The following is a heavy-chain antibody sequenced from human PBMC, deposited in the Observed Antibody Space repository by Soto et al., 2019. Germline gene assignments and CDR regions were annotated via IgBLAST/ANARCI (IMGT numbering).Heavy chain of an antibody. CDR1: GFTFSSYG. Sequence: QVKLVESGGGVVQPGRSLRLSCAASGFTFSSYGMHWVRQAPGKGLEWVTVIWYDGSTKYYADSVKGRFTISRDNSKNTLYLQMNSLRAEDTAVYYCARRGSYYGSVNSYWYFDLWGRGTLVTVSS. D-gene: IGHD3-10*01. CDR2: IWYDGSTK. CDR3: ARRGSYYGSVNSYWYFDL. V-gene: IGHV3-33*01. J-gene: IGHJ2*01.